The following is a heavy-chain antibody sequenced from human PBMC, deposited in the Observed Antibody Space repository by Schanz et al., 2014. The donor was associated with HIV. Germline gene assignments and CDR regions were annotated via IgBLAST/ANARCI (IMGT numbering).Heavy chain of an antibody. D-gene: IGHD6-19*01. CDR2: IWYDGTNI. Sequence: VQLLESGGGLVQPGGSLRLSCAASGFTFSSYAMSWIRQAPGKGLEWVAVIWYDGTNIDYADSVKGRFTVSRDNSKNTLYLQMNSLRAEDTAVYYCARHEASGWLNYQYGMDVWGQGTTVTVSS. CDR3: ARHEASGWLNYQYGMDV. CDR1: GFTFSSYA. J-gene: IGHJ6*02. V-gene: IGHV3-33*08.